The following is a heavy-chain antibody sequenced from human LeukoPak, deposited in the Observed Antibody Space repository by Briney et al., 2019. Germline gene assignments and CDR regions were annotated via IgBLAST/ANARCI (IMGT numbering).Heavy chain of an antibody. CDR3: ARDLFVVVPAEGYNWFDP. V-gene: IGHV3-21*01. CDR1: GFTFSSYT. Sequence: PGGSLRLSCAASGFTFSSYTMNWVRQAPGKGLEWVSSIAGSSGYIPYADSVKGRFTISRDNAKNSLYLQMNSLRAEDTAVYYCARDLFVVVPAEGYNWFDPWGQGTLVTVSS. J-gene: IGHJ5*02. CDR2: IAGSSGYI. D-gene: IGHD2-2*01.